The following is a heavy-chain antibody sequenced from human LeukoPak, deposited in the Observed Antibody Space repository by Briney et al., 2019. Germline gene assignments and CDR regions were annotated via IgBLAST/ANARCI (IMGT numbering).Heavy chain of an antibody. J-gene: IGHJ5*02. CDR3: ARDAVPAAAWFDP. CDR2: IYYSGST. CDR1: GGSISSYY. Sequence: NPSETLSLTCTVSGGSISSYYWSWIRQPPGKGLEWIGYIYYSGSTNYNPSLKSRVTISVDTSKNQFSLKLSSVTAADTAVYYCARDAVPAAAWFDPWGQGTLVTVSS. V-gene: IGHV4-59*01. D-gene: IGHD6-13*01.